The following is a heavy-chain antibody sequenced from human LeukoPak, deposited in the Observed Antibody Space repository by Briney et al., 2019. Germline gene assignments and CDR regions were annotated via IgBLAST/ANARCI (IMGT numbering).Heavy chain of an antibody. CDR1: GGSISSSSYY. D-gene: IGHD6-19*01. Sequence: SETLSLTCTVSGGSISSSSYYWGWIRQRPGQGLEWIGSIYYSGSTYYNPSLKSRVTISVDTSKNQFSLKLSSVTAADTAVYYCATRQSSIAVAGIDYWGQGTLVTVSS. CDR3: ATRQSSIAVAGIDY. J-gene: IGHJ4*02. CDR2: IYYSGST. V-gene: IGHV4-39*01.